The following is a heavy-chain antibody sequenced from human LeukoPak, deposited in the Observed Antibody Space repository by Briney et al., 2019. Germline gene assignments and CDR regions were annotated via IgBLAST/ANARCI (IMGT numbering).Heavy chain of an antibody. J-gene: IGHJ4*02. D-gene: IGHD3-9*01. CDR3: ARGPALLRYFDWLSHYFDY. V-gene: IGHV7-4-1*02. CDR2: INTNTGNP. CDR1: GYTFTSYA. Sequence: ASVKVSCKASGYTFTSYAMNWVRQAPGQGLEWMGWINTNTGNPTYAQGFTGRFVFSLDTSASTAYLQISSLKAEDTAVYYCARGPALLRYFDWLSHYFDYWGQGTLVTVSS.